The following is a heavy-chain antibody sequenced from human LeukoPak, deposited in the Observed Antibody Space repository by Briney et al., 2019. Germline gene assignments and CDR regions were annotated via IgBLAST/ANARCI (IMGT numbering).Heavy chain of an antibody. CDR2: ISYAGTTT. V-gene: IGHV3-30*18. D-gene: IGHD3-10*01. CDR1: GFTFSSYG. CDR3: AKGQAFYIDY. Sequence: GGSLRLSCEASGFTFSSYGMHWVRQAPGKGLEWVAVISYAGTTTYYADSVKGRFTISRDNSKNALYLQMNSLRAEDAAVYYCAKGQAFYIDYWGQGTLVTVSS. J-gene: IGHJ4*02.